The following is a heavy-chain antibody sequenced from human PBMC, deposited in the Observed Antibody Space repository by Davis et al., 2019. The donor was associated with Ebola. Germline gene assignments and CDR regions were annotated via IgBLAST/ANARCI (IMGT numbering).Heavy chain of an antibody. CDR3: ARGGIVVVPAARPFDY. J-gene: IGHJ4*02. CDR1: GYTFTSYA. D-gene: IGHD2-2*02. Sequence: SVKVSCKASGYTFTSYAISWVRQAPGQGLEWMGGIIPIFGTANYAQKFQGRVTITADESTSTAYMELSSLRSEDTAVYYCARGGIVVVPAARPFDYWGQGTLVTVSS. CDR2: IIPIFGTA. V-gene: IGHV1-69*13.